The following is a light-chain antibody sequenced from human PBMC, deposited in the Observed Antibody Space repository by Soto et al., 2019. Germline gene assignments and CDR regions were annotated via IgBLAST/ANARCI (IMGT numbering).Light chain of an antibody. CDR2: GSS. V-gene: IGKV3-20*01. Sequence: EVVLTQSPGTLSLSPGERATLSCRASQSVSNNYFAWYQQNSVQSPKHLIFGSSDRATGIPHRFSGSGSGTDFTLTISSLEPEDFAVYYYPQYGSSPPYTFGQGTKLEIK. CDR1: QSVSNNY. CDR3: PQYGSSPPYT. J-gene: IGKJ2*01.